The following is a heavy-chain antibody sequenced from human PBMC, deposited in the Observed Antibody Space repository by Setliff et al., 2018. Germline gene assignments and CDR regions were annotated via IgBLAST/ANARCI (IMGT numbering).Heavy chain of an antibody. J-gene: IGHJ4*02. Sequence: KTSETLSLTCTVSGGSISSSSYYWGWIRQPPGKGLEWIGSIYYSGSTYYNPSLKSRVTISVDTSKNQFSLKLSSVTAADTAVYYCARGYGVLTGYYNYWGQGTLVTVSS. CDR3: ARGYGVLTGYYNY. D-gene: IGHD3-9*01. CDR1: GGSISSSSYY. V-gene: IGHV4-39*01. CDR2: IYYSGST.